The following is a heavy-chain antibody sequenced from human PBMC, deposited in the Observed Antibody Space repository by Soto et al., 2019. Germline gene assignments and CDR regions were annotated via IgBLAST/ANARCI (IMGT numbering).Heavy chain of an antibody. J-gene: IGHJ6*02. Sequence: SETLSLTCTVSGGSISSSSYYWGWIRQHPGKGLEWIGSIYYSGSTYYNPSLKSRVTISVDTSKNQFSLKLSSVTAADTAVYYCARNVGASSSWIYYYYYGMDVWGQGTTVT. CDR3: ARNVGASSSWIYYYYYGMDV. V-gene: IGHV4-39*01. CDR1: GGSISSSSYY. D-gene: IGHD6-13*01. CDR2: IYYSGST.